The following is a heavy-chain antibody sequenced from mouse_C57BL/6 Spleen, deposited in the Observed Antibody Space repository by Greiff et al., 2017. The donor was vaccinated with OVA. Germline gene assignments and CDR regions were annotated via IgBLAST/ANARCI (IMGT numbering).Heavy chain of an antibody. V-gene: IGHV1-80*01. D-gene: IGHD1-1*01. CDR1: GYAFSSYW. J-gene: IGHJ2*01. CDR2: IYPGDGDT. Sequence: VQLQQSGAELVKPGASVKISCTASGYAFSSYWMNWVKQRPGKGLEWIGKIYPGDGDTNYNGKFKGKATLTADKSSSTAYMQLSSLTSEDSAVYFCARCYYYGSSYPFDYWGKGTTLTVSA. CDR3: ARCYYYGSSYPFDY.